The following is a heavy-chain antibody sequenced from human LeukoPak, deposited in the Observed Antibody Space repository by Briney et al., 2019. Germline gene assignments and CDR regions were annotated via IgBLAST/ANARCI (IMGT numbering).Heavy chain of an antibody. V-gene: IGHV3-11*04. CDR3: ARDGSFWSGFHAFDL. CDR1: GFTFSDFY. D-gene: IGHD3-3*01. CDR2: ISNSGSTI. J-gene: IGHJ3*01. Sequence: PGGSLRLSCAASGFTFSDFYMTWIRQAPGKGLEWVSYISNSGSTIYYADSVKGRFTISRDNAKKSLYLEMSSLRAEDTAVYYCARDGSFWSGFHAFDLWGQGTVVTVSS.